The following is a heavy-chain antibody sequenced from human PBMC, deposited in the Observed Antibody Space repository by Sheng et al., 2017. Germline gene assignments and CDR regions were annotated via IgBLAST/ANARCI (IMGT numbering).Heavy chain of an antibody. CDR3: AKAGGSGNYYNPFDN. J-gene: IGHJ4*02. D-gene: IGHD3-10*01. Sequence: EVQLVESGGGLVQPGRSLRLSCVASGFTFDDYAMHWVRQAPGKGLEWVSGISRNSGNINYADSVKGRFTISRDNAKNSLYLQMNSLRAEDMAFYYCAKAGGSGNYYNPFDNWGQGTLVTVSS. V-gene: IGHV3-9*03. CDR1: GFTFDDYA. CDR2: ISRNSGNI.